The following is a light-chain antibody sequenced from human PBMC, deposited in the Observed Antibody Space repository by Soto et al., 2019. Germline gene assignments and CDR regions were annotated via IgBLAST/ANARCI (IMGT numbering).Light chain of an antibody. J-gene: IGLJ3*02. CDR3: AAWDDSLKDML. V-gene: IGLV1-44*01. Sequence: QLVLTQPPSASGTPGQTVTISCSGSGSNIGENAVNWYQHLPGTAPQLLIYSNALRPSGVPHRFSGSKSGTAGSLAISGLQSEDEAHDYCAAWDDSLKDMLFGGGTKLTVL. CDR2: SNA. CDR1: GSNIGENA.